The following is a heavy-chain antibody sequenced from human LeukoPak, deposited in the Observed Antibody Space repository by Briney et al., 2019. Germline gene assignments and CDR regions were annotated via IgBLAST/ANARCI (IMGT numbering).Heavy chain of an antibody. D-gene: IGHD3-10*01. V-gene: IGHV1-58*02. CDR2: IVVGSGNT. CDR1: GFTFTSSA. CDR3: GADLTMVLGVPRWFDP. Sequence: SVKVSCKASGFTFTSSAMQWVRQARGQRLEWIGWIVVGSGNTNYAQKFQERVTITRDMSTSTTYMELSSLRSEDTAVYYCGADLTMVLGVPRWFDPWGQGTLVTVSS. J-gene: IGHJ5*02.